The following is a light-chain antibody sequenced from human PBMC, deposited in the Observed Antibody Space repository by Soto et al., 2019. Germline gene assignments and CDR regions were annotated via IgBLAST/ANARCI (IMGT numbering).Light chain of an antibody. V-gene: IGLV1-40*01. CDR2: GNS. J-gene: IGLJ1*01. CDR1: SSNIGANSD. CDR3: QSYDSSLSGFYV. Sequence: QSALTQPPSVSGAPGQRVTISCTGSSSNIGANSDGHWYQQLAGAAPKLLIYGNSNRPSGVSDRFSGSKSGTSASLAITGLQAEDEADYYSQSYDSSLSGFYVFGTGTKVTVL.